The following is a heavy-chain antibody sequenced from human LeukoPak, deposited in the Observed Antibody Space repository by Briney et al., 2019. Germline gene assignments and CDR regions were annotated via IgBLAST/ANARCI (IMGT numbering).Heavy chain of an antibody. CDR2: MNGEETTI. J-gene: IGHJ4*02. CDR3: ATARNFRFEY. CDR1: GLTFRTTW. Sequence: PGGPLRLSCATSGLTFRTTWMHWVRQAPGKGLMWVSRMNGEETTIDYADSVKGRFTVSRDYAKNTLFLQMNNLRTEDTALYFCATARNFRFEYWGQGSLVIVSA. D-gene: IGHD1-7*01. V-gene: IGHV3-74*01.